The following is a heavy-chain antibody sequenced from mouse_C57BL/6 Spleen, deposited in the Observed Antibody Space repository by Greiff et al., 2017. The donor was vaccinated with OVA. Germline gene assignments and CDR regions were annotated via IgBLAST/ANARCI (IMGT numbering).Heavy chain of an antibody. J-gene: IGHJ3*01. D-gene: IGHD1-1*01. CDR3: ASREYGCVAY. V-gene: IGHV1-42*01. CDR2: INTSSGGT. CDR1: GYSFTGYY. Sequence: EVQLLQSGPELVKPGASVKISCKASGYSFTGYYMNWVKQSPEKSLEWIGEINTSSGGTTYNQKFKAKATLTVDKSASTAYMQLKSLTSEDSAGYCWASREYGCVAYWSQGTLVTVSA.